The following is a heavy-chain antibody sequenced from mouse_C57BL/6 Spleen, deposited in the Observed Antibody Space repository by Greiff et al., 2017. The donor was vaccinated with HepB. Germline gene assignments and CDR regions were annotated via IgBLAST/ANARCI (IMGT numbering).Heavy chain of an antibody. J-gene: IGHJ2*01. CDR2: IYPGDGDT. V-gene: IGHV1-80*01. D-gene: IGHD2-5*01. CDR3: ARGGVTDGKEALFDY. Sequence: VQLQQSGAELVKPGASVKISCKASGYAFSSYWMNWVKQRPGKGLEWIGQIYPGDGDTNYNGKFKGKATLTADKSSSTAYMQLSSLTSEDSAVEEGARGGVTDGKEALFDYWGQGTTLTVSS. CDR1: GYAFSSYW.